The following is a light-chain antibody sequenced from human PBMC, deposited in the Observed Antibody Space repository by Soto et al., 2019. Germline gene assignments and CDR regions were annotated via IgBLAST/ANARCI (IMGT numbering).Light chain of an antibody. CDR2: EVG. V-gene: IGLV2-14*01. CDR1: SSDLGLYNY. Sequence: QSALTQPASVSGSPGQSSTISCTGTSSDLGLYNYVSWYQQPPGQSPKLMIYEVGNRPSGVSNRFSGSKSGNTASLTISGLQAEDEADYYCSSYTSTSTLIFGGGTKVTVL. CDR3: SSYTSTSTLI. J-gene: IGLJ2*01.